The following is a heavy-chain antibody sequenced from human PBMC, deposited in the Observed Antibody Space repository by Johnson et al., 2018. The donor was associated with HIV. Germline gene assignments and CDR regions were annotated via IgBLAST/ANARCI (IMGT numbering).Heavy chain of an antibody. V-gene: IGHV3-7*01. Sequence: EVQLVESGGGLVQPGGSLRLSCAASGFTFSTYWMSWVRQAPGKGLEWVANIKQDGSEKYYVDSVKGRFTISRDNAKRSLYVEMNSLRAEDTAVYYCARDAPYCSGGTCYSDAFDIWGQGTMVTVSS. J-gene: IGHJ3*02. CDR2: IKQDGSEK. CDR3: ARDAPYCSGGTCYSDAFDI. D-gene: IGHD2-15*01. CDR1: GFTFSTYW.